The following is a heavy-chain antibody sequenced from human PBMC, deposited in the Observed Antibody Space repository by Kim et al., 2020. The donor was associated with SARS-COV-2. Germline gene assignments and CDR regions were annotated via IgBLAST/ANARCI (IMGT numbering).Heavy chain of an antibody. CDR1: GFTFSSSW. V-gene: IGHV3-74*01. J-gene: IGHJ5*02. CDR3: ARSTTRYNWFDP. CDR2: ISSDGSTT. Sequence: GGSLRLSCAASGFTFSSSWMHWVRQAPGKGLVWVSRISSDGSTTTYADSVKGRFTISRDNAKNTLFLQVSSLRAEDTAVYYCARSTTRYNWFDPWGQGTLVIVSS.